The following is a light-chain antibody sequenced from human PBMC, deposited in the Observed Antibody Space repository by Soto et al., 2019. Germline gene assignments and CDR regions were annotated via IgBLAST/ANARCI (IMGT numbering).Light chain of an antibody. CDR1: QSVSSN. J-gene: IGKJ2*01. CDR3: HQYDDGPYT. CDR2: GAS. V-gene: IGKV3-15*01. Sequence: EIVMTQSPATLSVSPGEIAILYFSASQSVSSNVAWYQQIPGQTPRLLIYGASTRATGIPVRFSGSGSGTEFTLTISSLQSEDFAVYYCHQYDDGPYTFGQGTKVDIK.